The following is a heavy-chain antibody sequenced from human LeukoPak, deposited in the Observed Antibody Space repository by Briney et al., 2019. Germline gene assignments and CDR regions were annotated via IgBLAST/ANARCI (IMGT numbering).Heavy chain of an antibody. V-gene: IGHV3-48*04. CDR1: GFTFSSYA. J-gene: IGHJ4*02. CDR3: ARAMVLAPFDY. D-gene: IGHD4/OR15-4a*01. Sequence: GGSLRLSCAASGFTFSSYAMSWVRQAPGRGLGWLSYISDSGSTIYYADSVRGRFTISRHNAKNSLYLQMNSLSGEDTAVYYCARAMVLAPFDYWGQGTLVTVSS. CDR2: ISDSGSTI.